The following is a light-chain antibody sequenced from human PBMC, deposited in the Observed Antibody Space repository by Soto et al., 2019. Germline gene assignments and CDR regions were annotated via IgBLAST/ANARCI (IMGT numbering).Light chain of an antibody. J-gene: IGKJ2*01. CDR1: QGIGTW. CDR3: QQANTLPFT. CDR2: GAS. Sequence: DIPMTQSPSSVSASVGDRVTITCRASQGIGTWLAWYQHKPGKAPELLIYGASSLQSGVPSRFDGTGSGTDFTRTINGLQPEDFATYYCQQANTLPFTFCQGTKLEIK. V-gene: IGKV1-12*01.